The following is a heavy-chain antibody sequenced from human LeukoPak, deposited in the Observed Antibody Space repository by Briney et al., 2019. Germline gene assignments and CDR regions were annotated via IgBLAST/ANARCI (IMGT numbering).Heavy chain of an antibody. CDR3: ARVGMATISRYYYYYMDV. D-gene: IGHD5-24*01. J-gene: IGHJ6*03. CDR1: GYSISSGYY. CDR2: IYHSGST. V-gene: IGHV4-38-2*02. Sequence: SETLSLTCTVSGYSISSGYYWGWIRQPPGKGLEWIRSIYHSGSTYYNPSLKSQVTISVDTSKNQFSLKLSSVTAADTAVYYCARVGMATISRYYYYYMDVWGKGTTVTVSS.